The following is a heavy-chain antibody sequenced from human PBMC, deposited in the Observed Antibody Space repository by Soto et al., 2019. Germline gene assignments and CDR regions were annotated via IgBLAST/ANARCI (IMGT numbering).Heavy chain of an antibody. J-gene: IGHJ4*02. Sequence: QVQLVQSGAEEKKPGASVKVSCKASGYTFTGYAMHWVRQAPGQRLEWMGWINAGNGNTKYSQKFQGRVTITRDTSASTVDMERSSLRSEDTAVYSCARAVAVPADFDYWGQGTLVTVSS. CDR3: ARAVAVPADFDY. CDR1: GYTFTGYA. D-gene: IGHD6-19*01. CDR2: INAGNGNT. V-gene: IGHV1-3*05.